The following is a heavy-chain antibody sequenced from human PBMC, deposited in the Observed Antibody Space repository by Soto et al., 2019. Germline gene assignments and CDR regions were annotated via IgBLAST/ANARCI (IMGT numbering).Heavy chain of an antibody. D-gene: IGHD3-3*01. V-gene: IGHV3-23*01. CDR1: GFTFSSYA. J-gene: IGHJ4*02. CDR3: AKRQSGRRITIFGVVTHYFDY. CDR2: ISGSGGST. Sequence: EVQLLESGGGLVQPGGSLRLSCAASGFTFSSYAMSWVRQAPGKGLEWVSAISGSGGSTYYADSVKGRFTISRDNSKKTLHLQMNSLRAEDTAVYYCAKRQSGRRITIFGVVTHYFDYWGQGTLVTVSS.